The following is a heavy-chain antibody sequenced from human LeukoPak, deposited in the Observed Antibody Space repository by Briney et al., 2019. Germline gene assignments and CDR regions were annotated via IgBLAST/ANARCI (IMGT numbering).Heavy chain of an antibody. V-gene: IGHV4-4*07. Sequence: PSETLSLTCTVSGGYIFDHYWTWIRLSAGKGLEWIGYVSASGGTNYNPSVKSRRTISLDTSKRQFSLKLSSVTAADSAVYYCARDSVVRGAVAWGPKENKYGMDVWGQGTTVIVSS. CDR2: VSASGGT. CDR1: GGYIFDHY. D-gene: IGHD3-10*01. J-gene: IGHJ6*02. CDR3: ARDSVVRGAVAWGPKENKYGMDV.